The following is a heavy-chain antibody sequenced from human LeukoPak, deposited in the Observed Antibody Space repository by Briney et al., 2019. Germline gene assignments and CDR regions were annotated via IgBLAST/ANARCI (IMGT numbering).Heavy chain of an antibody. Sequence: GGSLRLSCTASGFTFGDYAMSWFRQAPGKGLEWVGFIRSKAYGGTTEYAASVKGRFTISRDDSKSIAYLQMNSLKTEDTAVYYCTRDGGCGGDCYVYWGQGTLVTVSS. V-gene: IGHV3-49*03. CDR2: IRSKAYGGTT. CDR1: GFTFGDYA. CDR3: TRDGGCGGDCYVY. D-gene: IGHD2-21*01. J-gene: IGHJ4*02.